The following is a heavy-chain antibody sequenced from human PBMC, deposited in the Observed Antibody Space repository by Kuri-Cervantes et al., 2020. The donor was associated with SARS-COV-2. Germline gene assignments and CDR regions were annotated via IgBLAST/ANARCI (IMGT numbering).Heavy chain of an antibody. D-gene: IGHD3-22*01. CDR3: AKGTRSSGYYCGLDF. CDR1: GFTFSSYA. J-gene: IGHJ4*02. V-gene: IGHV3-23*01. CDR2: ISGSGGST. Sequence: GGSLRLSCAASGFTFSSYAMGWVRQAPGKGLEWVSNISGSGGSTYYADSVKGRFTISRDNSKNTLYLQMNSLRADDTAVYYCAKGTRSSGYYCGLDFWGQGTLVTVSS.